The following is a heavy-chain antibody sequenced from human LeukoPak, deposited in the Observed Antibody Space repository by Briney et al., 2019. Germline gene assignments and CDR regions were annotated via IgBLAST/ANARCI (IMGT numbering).Heavy chain of an antibody. J-gene: IGHJ4*02. CDR3: AKKEAAAGTFDY. CDR2: ISGGGGST. V-gene: IGHV3-23*01. D-gene: IGHD6-13*01. Sequence: GGSLRLSCAASGFTFSTYAMSWVRQAPGKGLEWVSAISGGGGSTYYADSVKGRFTISRDNSKDTLYLQMNSLRAEDTAVYYCAKKEAAAGTFDYWGQGTLVIVSS. CDR1: GFTFSTYA.